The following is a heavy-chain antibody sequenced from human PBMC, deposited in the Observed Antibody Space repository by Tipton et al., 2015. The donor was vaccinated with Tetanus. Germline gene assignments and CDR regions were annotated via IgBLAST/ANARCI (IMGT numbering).Heavy chain of an antibody. CDR3: TRLPRQWLAHGDY. J-gene: IGHJ4*02. D-gene: IGHD6-19*01. CDR1: GGSINSSYC. CDR2: IYHSGYT. V-gene: IGHV4-39*01. Sequence: TLSLTCTVSGGSINSSYCWGWIRQPPGKGLEWIGSIYHSGYTYNKASLKSRLSLSVDTSKSQFSLSLRSVTAADTAVYYCTRLPRQWLAHGDYWGQGALVTVSS.